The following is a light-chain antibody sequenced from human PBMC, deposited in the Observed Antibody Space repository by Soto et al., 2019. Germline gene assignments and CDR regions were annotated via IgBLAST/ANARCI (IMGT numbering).Light chain of an antibody. V-gene: IGKV1-9*01. CDR2: AAS. CDR3: QQLNRFPRT. J-gene: IGKJ1*01. CDR1: QDISSY. Sequence: DIQLTQSPSFLSASVGDRVTITCRASQDISSYLAWYQQRPGKVPRFLTHAASTLQSGVPSRFSATGSGTALTLTISSLQPEDFATYYCQQLNRFPRTFGQGTKVEV.